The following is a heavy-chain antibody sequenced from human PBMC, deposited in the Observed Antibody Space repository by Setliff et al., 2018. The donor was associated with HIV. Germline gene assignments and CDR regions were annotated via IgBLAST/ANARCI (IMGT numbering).Heavy chain of an antibody. D-gene: IGHD6-13*01. CDR2: IYPSGGST. Sequence: GASVKVSCKASGYTFTSYYMHWVRQAPGQGLEWMGIIYPSGGSTSYAQKFQGRVTMTRDTTTSTVYMQLSSLRSEDTAVYYCATSSVAMTAGGDLDYWSQGTLVTVSS. CDR3: ATSSVAMTAGGDLDY. J-gene: IGHJ4*02. V-gene: IGHV1-46*01. CDR1: GYTFTSYY.